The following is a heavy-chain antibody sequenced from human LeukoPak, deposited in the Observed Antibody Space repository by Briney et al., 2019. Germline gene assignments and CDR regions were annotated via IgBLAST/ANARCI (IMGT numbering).Heavy chain of an antibody. V-gene: IGHV3-21*01. CDR2: ISSSSRYI. CDR1: GFTFSTYS. CDR3: AELGITMIGGV. Sequence: GGSLRLSCAASGFTFSTYSMNWVRQAPGKGLEWVSSISSSSRYIYYADSVKGRFTISRDNAKNSLYLQMNSLRAEDTAVYYCAELGITMIGGVWGKGTTVTISS. D-gene: IGHD3-10*02. J-gene: IGHJ6*04.